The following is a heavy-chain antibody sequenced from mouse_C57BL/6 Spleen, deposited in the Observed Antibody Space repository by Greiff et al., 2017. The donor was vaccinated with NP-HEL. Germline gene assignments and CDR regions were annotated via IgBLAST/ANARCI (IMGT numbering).Heavy chain of an antibody. D-gene: IGHD2-3*01. Sequence: QVQLQQPGAELVRPGSSVKLSCKASGYTFTSYWLDWVKQRPGQGLEWIGNIYPSDSETHYNQKFKDKATLTVDKSSSTAYMQRSSLTSEDSAVYYCARSGIYDGYYDYFDYWGQGTTLTVSS. CDR3: ARSGIYDGYYDYFDY. CDR2: IYPSDSET. J-gene: IGHJ2*01. CDR1: GYTFTSYW. V-gene: IGHV1-61*01.